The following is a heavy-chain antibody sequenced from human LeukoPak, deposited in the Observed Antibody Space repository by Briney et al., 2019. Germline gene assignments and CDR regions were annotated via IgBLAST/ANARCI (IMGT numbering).Heavy chain of an antibody. CDR3: AKRGEVSTYYYFES. CDR2: IGSAGGSI. Sequence: GGSLRLSCTASKFTSMNYAMHWVRQAPGKGLEWLSTIGSAGGSIFYADSVKGRFTISRDNSKSTLFLQMDSLRVEDTALYYCAKRGEVSTYYYFESWGQGALVTVSS. V-gene: IGHV3-23*01. D-gene: IGHD2/OR15-2a*01. J-gene: IGHJ4*02. CDR1: KFTSMNYA.